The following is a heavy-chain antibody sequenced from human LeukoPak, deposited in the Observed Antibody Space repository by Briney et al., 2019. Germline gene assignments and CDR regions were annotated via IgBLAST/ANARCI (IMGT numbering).Heavy chain of an antibody. CDR3: ARGPSVYWFDP. D-gene: IGHD1-20*01. J-gene: IGHJ5*02. CDR2: IIPILGIA. CDR1: GGTFTSYA. Sequence: SVKVSCKASGGTFTSYAISWVRQAPGQGLGWMGRIIPILGIANYAQKFQGRVTITADKSTSTAYMELSSLRSEDTAVYYCARGPSVYWFDPWGQGTLVTVSS. V-gene: IGHV1-69*04.